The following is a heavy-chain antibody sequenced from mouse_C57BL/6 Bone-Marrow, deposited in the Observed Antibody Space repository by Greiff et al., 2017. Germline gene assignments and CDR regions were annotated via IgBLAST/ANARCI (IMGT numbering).Heavy chain of an antibody. V-gene: IGHV1-4*01. Sequence: QVQLKESGAELARPGASVKMSCKASGYTFTSYTMPWVKQRPGQGLEWIGYINPSSGYTKYNQKFKDKATLTADKSSSTAYMQRSSLTSEDSAVYYGARSYSYYAMDYWGQGTSVTVSS. CDR2: INPSSGYT. CDR1: GYTFTSYT. J-gene: IGHJ4*01. CDR3: ARSYSYYAMDY.